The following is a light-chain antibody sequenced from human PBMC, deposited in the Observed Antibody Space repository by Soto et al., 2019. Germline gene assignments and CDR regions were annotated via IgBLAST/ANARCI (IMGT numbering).Light chain of an antibody. J-gene: IGKJ4*01. CDR2: AAS. Sequence: IQLTQSPSSLSASVGDRVTITCRASQGISSYLAWYQQKPGKAPNLLIYAASTLQSGVPSRFSGSGSGTDFTLTISSLQPEDFAIYYCQQLNSYPLTFGGGTKVEIK. V-gene: IGKV1-9*01. CDR3: QQLNSYPLT. CDR1: QGISSY.